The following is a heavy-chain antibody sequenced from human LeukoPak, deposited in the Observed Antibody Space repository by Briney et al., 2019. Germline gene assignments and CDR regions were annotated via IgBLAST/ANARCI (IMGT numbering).Heavy chain of an antibody. J-gene: IGHJ4*02. CDR3: ARAGMDGRGYYQGFDY. CDR1: GFTFSDYF. Sequence: GGSLRLSCAASGFTFSDYFMGWVRQAPGKGLEWVSYITNNGRKTYYADSMKGRFTISRDNAKNSLFLQMNSLRAEDTALYCCARAGMDGRGYYQGFDYWGQGTLVTVSS. D-gene: IGHD3-22*01. CDR2: ITNNGRKT. V-gene: IGHV3-11*04.